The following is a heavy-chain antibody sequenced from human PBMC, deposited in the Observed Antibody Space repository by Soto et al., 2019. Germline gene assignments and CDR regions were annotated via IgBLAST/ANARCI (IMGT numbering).Heavy chain of an antibody. D-gene: IGHD3-10*01. Sequence: GGALGLSCAASGVTVSSNYMSWVRPAPGKGRGGAQVINGGGSTYYPDPVKGRFTISRDNPKNTLYLQMNSLRAEDTAVYYCARAFYGSGSYYNFDSWGQGTRVTVSS. CDR3: ARAFYGSGSYYNFDS. J-gene: IGHJ4*02. CDR2: INGGGST. CDR1: GVTVSSNY. V-gene: IGHV3-53*01.